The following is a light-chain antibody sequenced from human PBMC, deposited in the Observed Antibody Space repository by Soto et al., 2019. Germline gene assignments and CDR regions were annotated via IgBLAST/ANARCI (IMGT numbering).Light chain of an antibody. CDR2: GAS. Sequence: EIVMTQSPATLSVSPGERATLSCRASQSVSSNLAWYQQKPGQAPRLLIYGASTRATGIPARFSGSGSGTEFTLTNSSLQSEDFAVYYCQQYNNWPPLTFGQGTDVEIK. J-gene: IGKJ1*01. V-gene: IGKV3-15*01. CDR3: QQYNNWPPLT. CDR1: QSVSSN.